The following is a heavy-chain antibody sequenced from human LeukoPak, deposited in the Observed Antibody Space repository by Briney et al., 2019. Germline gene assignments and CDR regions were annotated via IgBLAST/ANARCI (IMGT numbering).Heavy chain of an antibody. V-gene: IGHV4-59*01. J-gene: IGHJ5*02. Sequence: SETLSLTCTVLGGSMRSYYSGWIRQPPGQGREWIGYIFYIGRTSYNPSLTSRVTISADTSNNQFSLRLSSVTAADTAVYYCATGRDGHTPWGQGTLVTVSS. CDR3: ATGRDGHTP. D-gene: IGHD5-24*01. CDR1: GGSMRSYY. CDR2: IFYIGRT.